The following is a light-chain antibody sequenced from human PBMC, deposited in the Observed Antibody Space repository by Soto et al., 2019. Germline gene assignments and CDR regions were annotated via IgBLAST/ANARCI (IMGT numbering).Light chain of an antibody. CDR1: NIGSKS. CDR2: DVS. V-gene: IGLV3-21*02. J-gene: IGLJ2*01. CDR3: QVWDSSSDHVV. Sequence: SYELTQPPSVAVAPGQTARITGGGKNIGSKSVHWYQQKPGQAPVLFVYDVSDRPSGIPERFSGSNSGNTATLTISRVEAGDEADYYCQVWDSSSDHVVFGGGTKLTVL.